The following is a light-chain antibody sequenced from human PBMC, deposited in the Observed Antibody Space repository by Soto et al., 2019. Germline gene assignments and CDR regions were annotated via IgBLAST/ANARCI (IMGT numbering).Light chain of an antibody. CDR1: QSIRRY. CDR3: QQNYRDTPWT. J-gene: IGKJ1*01. CDR2: AAS. Sequence: DIQMTQSPSSLSASVGERVTITCRASQSIRRYVNWYQQKPGKAPTLLISAASSLERGVPSRFSGGGSGTDFTLTISSLQPEDFASYHCQQNYRDTPWTFGQGTKVEVK. V-gene: IGKV1-39*01.